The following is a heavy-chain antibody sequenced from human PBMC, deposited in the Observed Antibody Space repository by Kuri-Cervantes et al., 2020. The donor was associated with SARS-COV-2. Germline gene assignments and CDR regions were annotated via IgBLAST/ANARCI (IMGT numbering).Heavy chain of an antibody. CDR3: ARERDFDY. Sequence: ASXKVSCKASGYTFTIYAMHWVRQFPGQRLEWMGWINAGNGNTKYSQKFQDRVTITRDTSASTAYMELSSLRSEDTAVYYCARERDFDYWGQGTLVTVSS. CDR2: INAGNGNT. V-gene: IGHV1-3*01. J-gene: IGHJ4*02. CDR1: GYTFTIYA.